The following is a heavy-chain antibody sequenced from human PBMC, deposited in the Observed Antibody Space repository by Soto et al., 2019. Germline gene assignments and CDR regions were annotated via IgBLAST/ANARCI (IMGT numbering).Heavy chain of an antibody. CDR2: IYYSGST. V-gene: IGHV4-31*03. CDR3: ARDLRLRALYGIDV. J-gene: IGHJ6*02. D-gene: IGHD2-21*01. Sequence: QVQLQESGPGLVKPSQTLSLTCTVSGGSISSGGYDWSGIRQHPGKGLEWIGYIYYSGSTYYNPSLDSRITISVDTAKNKFSLKLSSVTAADTVVYYCARDLRLRALYGIDVCGQGTTVTVSS. CDR1: GGSISSGGYD.